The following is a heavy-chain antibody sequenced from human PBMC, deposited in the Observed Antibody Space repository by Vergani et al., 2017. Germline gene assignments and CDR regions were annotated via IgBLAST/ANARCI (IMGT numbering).Heavy chain of an antibody. CDR1: GFSFSSYS. Sequence: EVQLVESGGGLVKPGGSLRLSAASGFSFSSYSMNWVRQAPGKGLEWVASISGSSSYVFYRDSVEGRFTITRDNAKKSVYLQMNSLRAEDTAMYFCARGLWDCTHIRCSPPSYWGQGTQVTVSS. J-gene: IGHJ4*02. V-gene: IGHV3-21*02. D-gene: IGHD2-8*01. CDR3: ARGLWDCTHIRCSPPSY. CDR2: ISGSSSYV.